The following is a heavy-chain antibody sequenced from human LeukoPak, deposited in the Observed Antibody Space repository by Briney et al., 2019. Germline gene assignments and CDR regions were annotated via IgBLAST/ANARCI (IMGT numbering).Heavy chain of an antibody. CDR3: ARSAVGTSCCAAVDY. V-gene: IGHV3-23*01. CDR2: ISTSGDRT. D-gene: IGHD1-26*01. Sequence: GGSLRLSCAASGFTFSTYAMTWVRQAPGKGLEWVSGISTSGDRTYYADSVKGRFTISRDNSKNTLYLQMNSLRAEDTAEYYCARSAVGTSCCAAVDYWGQGTLVTVSS. J-gene: IGHJ4*02. CDR1: GFTFSTYA.